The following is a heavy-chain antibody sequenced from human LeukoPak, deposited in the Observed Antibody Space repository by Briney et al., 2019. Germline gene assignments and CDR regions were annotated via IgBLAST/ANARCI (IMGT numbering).Heavy chain of an antibody. J-gene: IGHJ6*02. CDR1: GGSISSYY. V-gene: IGHV4-59*01. D-gene: IGHD4-17*01. CDR2: IYYSGST. CDR3: ARDDYGDYVGGMDV. Sequence: SETLCLTCTVSGGSISSYYWSWIRQPPGKGLEWIGYIYYSGSTNYNPSLKSRVTISVDTSKNQFSLKLSSVTAADTAVYYCARDDYGDYVGGMDVWGQGTTVTVSS.